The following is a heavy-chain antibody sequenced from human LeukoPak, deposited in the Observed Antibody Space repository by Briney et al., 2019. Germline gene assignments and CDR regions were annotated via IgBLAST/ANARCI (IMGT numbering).Heavy chain of an antibody. CDR3: ARDLIQFGISAFDI. D-gene: IGHD3-10*01. CDR2: INPNSGGT. CDR1: GYTFTGYY. V-gene: IGHV1-2*02. J-gene: IGHJ3*02. Sequence: ASVKVSCKASGYTFTGYYMHWVRQAPGQGLEWMGWINPNSGGTNYAQKFQGRVTMTRDTSISTAYMDLSRLRSDDTAVYYCARDLIQFGISAFDIWGQGTMVTVSS.